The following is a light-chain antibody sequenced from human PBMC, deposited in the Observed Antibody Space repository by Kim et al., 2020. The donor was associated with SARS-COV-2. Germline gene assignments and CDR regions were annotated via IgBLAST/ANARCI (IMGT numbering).Light chain of an antibody. J-gene: IGLJ1*01. V-gene: IGLV2-11*01. CDR2: DVI. Sequence: QSALTQPRSVSGSPGQSLTISCTGTNSDVGGYNYVSWYQQYPGKAPKHIIYDVIKRPSGVPDRFSASKTGNTASLTISGLHAEDEADYYCCSYAGNYLFVFGTGTKVTVL. CDR3: CSYAGNYLFV. CDR1: NSDVGGYNY.